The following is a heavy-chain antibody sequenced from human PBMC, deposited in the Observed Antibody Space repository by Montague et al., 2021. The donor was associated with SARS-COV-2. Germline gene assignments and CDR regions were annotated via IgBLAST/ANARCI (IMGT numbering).Heavy chain of an antibody. D-gene: IGHD1-26*01. J-gene: IGHJ4*02. V-gene: IGHV4-59*08. CDR3: ARQGVRGSYSFDY. CDR2: IYYSGNT. Sequence: SETLSLTCTISGGSINSYYWSWIRQPPGKGLEWIGYIYYSGNTDXNPSLKRRVTISVDTSKNQFSLKLRSVTAADTAVYYCARQGVRGSYSFDYWGQGPLVTVSS. CDR1: GGSINSYY.